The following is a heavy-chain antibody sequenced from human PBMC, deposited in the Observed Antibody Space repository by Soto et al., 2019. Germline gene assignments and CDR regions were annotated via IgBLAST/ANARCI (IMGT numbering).Heavy chain of an antibody. V-gene: IGHV3-73*01. CDR1: GFTFSGSA. CDR2: IRSKANSYAT. CDR3: TPGGQWLANNWFDP. D-gene: IGHD6-19*01. Sequence: ESLKISCAASGFTFSGSAMHWVRQASGKGLEWVGRIRSKANSYATAYAASVKGRFTISRDDSKNTAYLQMNSLKTGDTAVYYCTPGGQWLANNWFDPWGQGTLVTVSS. J-gene: IGHJ5*02.